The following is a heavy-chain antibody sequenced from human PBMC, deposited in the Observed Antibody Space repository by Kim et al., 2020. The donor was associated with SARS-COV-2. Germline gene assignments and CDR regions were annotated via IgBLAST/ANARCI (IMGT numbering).Heavy chain of an antibody. D-gene: IGHD6-19*01. CDR2: IYYSGST. CDR3: ARHSGQWPIDY. CDR1: GGSISSYF. Sequence: SETLSLTCTVSGGSISSYFWSWIRQPPGQGLEWICYIYYSGSTNYNPSLKSRVTISVDTSKNQFSLKLSSVTAADTAVYYCARHSGQWPIDYWGQGTLVTVSS. J-gene: IGHJ4*02. V-gene: IGHV4-59*08.